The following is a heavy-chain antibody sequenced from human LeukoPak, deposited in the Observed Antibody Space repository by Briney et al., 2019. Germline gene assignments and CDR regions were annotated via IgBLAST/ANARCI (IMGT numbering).Heavy chain of an antibody. J-gene: IGHJ4*02. V-gene: IGHV4-38-2*02. CDR2: IDHSGTT. CDR3: ARTQGYYDSRGSSYYFDY. D-gene: IGHD3-22*01. CDR1: GYSISSGYY. Sequence: PSETLSLTCTVSGYSISSGYYWGWIRQSPGKGLEWIGSIDHSGTTFYYPSLTSRVTISVDTSKNQFSLKLRSVTAADTAVYYCARTQGYYDSRGSSYYFDYWGQGNLVTVSS.